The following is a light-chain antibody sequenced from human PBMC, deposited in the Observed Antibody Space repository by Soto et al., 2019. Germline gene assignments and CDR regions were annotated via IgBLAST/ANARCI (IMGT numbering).Light chain of an antibody. CDR2: GAS. V-gene: IGKV1-27*01. Sequence: DIPMTQSPSSLSASVGDRVSITCQASQGINNYLAWYQQKPGEVPKLLIYGASTLKSGVPSRFSGSGSGTDFTLTISSLQPEDFAIYYCQKYNSAPRTFGQGTKVEIK. CDR1: QGINNY. CDR3: QKYNSAPRT. J-gene: IGKJ1*01.